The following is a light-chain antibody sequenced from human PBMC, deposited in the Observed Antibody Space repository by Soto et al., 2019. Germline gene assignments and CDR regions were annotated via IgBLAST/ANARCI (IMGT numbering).Light chain of an antibody. CDR1: KLGDKY. V-gene: IGLV3-1*01. J-gene: IGLJ2*01. CDR2: EDT. Sequence: SYELTQSPSVSVSPGQTATIPCSGDKLGDKYAYWYQQKPGQSPVVVIYEDTKRPSGIPERFSGSNSGNTATLTISGTQAMDEADYYCQAWDSSSVVFGGGTKLTVL. CDR3: QAWDSSSVV.